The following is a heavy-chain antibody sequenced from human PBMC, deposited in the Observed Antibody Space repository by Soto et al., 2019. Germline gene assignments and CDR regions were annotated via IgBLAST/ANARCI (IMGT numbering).Heavy chain of an antibody. V-gene: IGHV3-48*03. J-gene: IGHJ6*02. D-gene: IGHD6-6*01. CDR1: GFTFSSYE. CDR2: ISSSGSTI. CDR3: ARGKRDGAARLWNYYYYGMDV. Sequence: PGGSLRLSCAASGFTFSSYEMNWVRQAPGKGLEWVSYISSSGSTIYYADSVKGRFTISRDNAKNSLYLQMNSLRAEDTAVYYCARGKRDGAARLWNYYYYGMDVWGQGTTVTVSS.